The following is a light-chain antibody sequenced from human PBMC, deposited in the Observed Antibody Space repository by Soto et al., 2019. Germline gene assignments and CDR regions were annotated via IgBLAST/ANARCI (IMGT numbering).Light chain of an antibody. Sequence: EIVLTQSPGTLSLSPGDRATRSCRASQSVSSSYLSWYQQRPCQAPSLLIYGASSRATGIPDRFSGSGSGTDFTLTSSRLAPEDFAVYYWQQYGSSPTFGQGTKVDIK. V-gene: IGKV3-20*01. CDR1: QSVSSSY. J-gene: IGKJ1*01. CDR2: GAS. CDR3: QQYGSSPT.